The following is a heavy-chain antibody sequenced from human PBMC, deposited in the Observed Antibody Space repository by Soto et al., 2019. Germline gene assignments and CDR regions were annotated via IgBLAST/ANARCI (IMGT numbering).Heavy chain of an antibody. D-gene: IGHD5-12*01. CDR1: GFTFSSYA. CDR3: ARDREEMATISAFDI. J-gene: IGHJ3*02. V-gene: IGHV3-30-3*01. CDR2: ISYDGSNK. Sequence: GGSLRLSCAASGFTFSSYAMHWVRQAPGKGLEWVAVISYDGSNKYYADSVKGRFTISRDNSKNTLYLQMNSLRAEDTAVYYCARDREEMATISAFDIWGQGTMVTVSS.